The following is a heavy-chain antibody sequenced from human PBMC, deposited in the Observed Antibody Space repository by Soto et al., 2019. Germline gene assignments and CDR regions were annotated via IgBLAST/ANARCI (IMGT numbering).Heavy chain of an antibody. CDR1: GGSISSYY. V-gene: IGHV4-59*08. D-gene: IGHD6-13*01. J-gene: IGHJ4*02. CDR2: IYYSGST. Sequence: SETLSLTCTVSGGSISSYYWSWIRQPPGKGLEWIGYIYYSGSTNYNPSLKSRVTISVDTSKNQFSLKLSSVTAADTAVYYCARHVRRVPPVGIAAAGTSVDYWGQGTLVTVSS. CDR3: ARHVRRVPPVGIAAAGTSVDY.